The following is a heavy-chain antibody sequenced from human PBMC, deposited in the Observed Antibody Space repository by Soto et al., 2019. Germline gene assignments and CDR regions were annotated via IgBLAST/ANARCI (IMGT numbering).Heavy chain of an antibody. Sequence: SETLSLTCTVSGGSISRGDYYWSWIRQLPGKGLEWIGYIYYSGSTYYNPSLKTRVTISLDTSNNQVSLSLSAVTAADTAVYYCARDSPLERGNAMEVWGQGTTVTVSS. V-gene: IGHV4-31*03. D-gene: IGHD3-3*01. CDR1: GGSISRGDYY. J-gene: IGHJ6*02. CDR2: IYYSGST. CDR3: ARDSPLERGNAMEV.